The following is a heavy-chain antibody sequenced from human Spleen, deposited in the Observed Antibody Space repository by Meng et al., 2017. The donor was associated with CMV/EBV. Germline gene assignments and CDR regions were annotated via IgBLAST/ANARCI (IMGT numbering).Heavy chain of an antibody. V-gene: IGHV1-18*01. D-gene: IGHD5-24*01. Sequence: GYTFTSYGVSWVRQAPGQGLEWMAWISAYNGNTYYAQKFQGRVTMTTDTSTSTAYMELRSLRSDDTAVYYCAREVMATGGTSSVDYWGQGTLVTVSS. CDR1: GYTFTSYG. J-gene: IGHJ4*02. CDR3: AREVMATGGTSSVDY. CDR2: ISAYNGNT.